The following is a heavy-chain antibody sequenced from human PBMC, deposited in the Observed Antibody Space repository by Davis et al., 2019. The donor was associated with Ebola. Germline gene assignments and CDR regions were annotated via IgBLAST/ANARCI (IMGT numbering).Heavy chain of an antibody. J-gene: IGHJ4*02. CDR1: GYTFTGYY. CDR2: INPNSGGT. Sequence: ASVKVSCKASGYTFTGYYMHWVRQAPGQGLEWMGWINPNSGGTNYAQKFQGRVTMTRDTSISTAYMELSRLRSDDTAVYYCARAAKIMVRGVIGYFDYWGQGTLVTVSS. D-gene: IGHD3-10*01. CDR3: ARAAKIMVRGVIGYFDY. V-gene: IGHV1-2*02.